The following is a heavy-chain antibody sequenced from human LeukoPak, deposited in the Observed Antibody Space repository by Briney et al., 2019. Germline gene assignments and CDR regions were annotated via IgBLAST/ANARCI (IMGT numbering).Heavy chain of an antibody. D-gene: IGHD5-24*01. V-gene: IGHV3-53*01. CDR2: IYSGGST. CDR1: GFTVSSNY. J-gene: IGHJ6*02. CDR3: ARDKGMATSFDYYGMDV. Sequence: RPGGSLRLSCAASGFTVSSNYMSWVRQAPGKGLEWVSVIYSGGSTYYADSVKGRFTISRDNSKNTLYLQMNSLRAEDTAVYYCARDKGMATSFDYYGMDVWGQGTTVTVSS.